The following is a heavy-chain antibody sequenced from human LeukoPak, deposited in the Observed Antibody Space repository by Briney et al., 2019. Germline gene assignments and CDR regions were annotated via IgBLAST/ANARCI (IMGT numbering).Heavy chain of an antibody. CDR1: GGSISSYY. Sequence: SETLSLTCTVSGGSISSYYWSWIRQPPGKGLEWIGEINHSGSTNYNPSLKSRVTISVDTSKNQFSLKLSSVAAADTAVYYCARIIYSYGYWYFDYRGQGTLVTVSS. V-gene: IGHV4-34*01. D-gene: IGHD5-18*01. CDR2: INHSGST. CDR3: ARIIYSYGYWYFDY. J-gene: IGHJ4*02.